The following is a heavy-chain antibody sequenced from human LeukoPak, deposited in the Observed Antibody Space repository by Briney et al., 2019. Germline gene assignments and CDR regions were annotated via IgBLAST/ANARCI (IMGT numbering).Heavy chain of an antibody. D-gene: IGHD3-10*01. CDR1: GYTFTGYY. V-gene: IGHV1-2*05. Sequence: ASVKVSCKASGYTFTGYYMHWVRQAPGQGLEWMGRINPNSGGTNYAQKFQGRVTMTRDTSISTAYMELSRLRSDDTVVYYCARDNYGSGSYYPSGEYFQHWGQGTLVTVSS. J-gene: IGHJ1*01. CDR3: ARDNYGSGSYYPSGEYFQH. CDR2: INPNSGGT.